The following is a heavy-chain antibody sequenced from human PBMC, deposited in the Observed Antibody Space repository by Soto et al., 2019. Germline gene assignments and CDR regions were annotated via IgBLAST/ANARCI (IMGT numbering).Heavy chain of an antibody. CDR2: ISSSSSYT. Sequence: EVQLLESGGDLIQPGGSLRLSCVASGITFGSRAMSWVRQAPGEGLEWVSYISSSSSYTNYADSVKGRFTISRDNAKNSLYLQMNSLRAEDTAVYYCARLPIWGQGTMVTVSS. CDR3: ARLPI. CDR1: GITFGSRA. V-gene: IGHV3-48*04. J-gene: IGHJ3*02.